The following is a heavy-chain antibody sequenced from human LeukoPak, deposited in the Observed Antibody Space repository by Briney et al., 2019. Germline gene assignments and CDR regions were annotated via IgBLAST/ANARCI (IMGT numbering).Heavy chain of an antibody. Sequence: ASVKVSCKASGYTFITHYMHWVRQAPGQGLEWMGIMNPNDGGTAYAQKFRGRVSMSGDTSTSTVYMELTSLISEDTAVYYCARSALSGTGYFDYWGQGTLVTVS. CDR2: MNPNDGGT. D-gene: IGHD1-1*01. CDR3: ARSALSGTGYFDY. J-gene: IGHJ4*02. V-gene: IGHV1-46*01. CDR1: GYTFITHY.